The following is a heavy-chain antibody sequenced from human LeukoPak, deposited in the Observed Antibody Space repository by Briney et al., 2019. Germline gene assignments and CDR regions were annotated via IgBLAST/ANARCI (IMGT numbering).Heavy chain of an antibody. D-gene: IGHD3-10*02. CDR1: GYTFTSYD. V-gene: IGHV1-8*01. CDR2: MNPNSGNT. CDR3: AKEGSKLRSQAYYGY. Sequence: WASVKVSCKASGYTFTSYDINWVQQATGQGLEWMGWMNPNSGNTGYAQKFQGRVTMTRNTSISTAYMELSSLRAEDTAVYYCAKEGSKLRSQAYYGYWGQGTLVTVSS. J-gene: IGHJ4*02.